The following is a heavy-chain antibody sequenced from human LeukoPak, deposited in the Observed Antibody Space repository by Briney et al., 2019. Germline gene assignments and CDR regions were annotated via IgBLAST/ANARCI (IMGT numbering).Heavy chain of an antibody. CDR2: INTDGSST. D-gene: IGHD3-22*01. CDR3: AREGYYYDSSGYYYADC. CDR1: GFTFSSYW. J-gene: IGHJ4*02. V-gene: IGHV3-74*01. Sequence: GGSLRLSCAASGFTFSSYWMHWVRQAPGKGLVWVSRINTDGSSTSYADSVKGRFTISRDNAKNTLYLQMNSLRAEDTAVYYCAREGYYYDSSGYYYADCWGQGTLVTVSS.